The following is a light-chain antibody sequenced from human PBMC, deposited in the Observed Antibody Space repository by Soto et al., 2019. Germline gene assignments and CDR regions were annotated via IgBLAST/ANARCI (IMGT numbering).Light chain of an antibody. J-gene: IGKJ4*01. Sequence: EILMTQSPDTLSVSPGERVTLSCRASRTVSNRLAWYQHKPGQAPRLLISGASTGATGIPPRLRGSGSGTEFTLTVDTLQSEDIAIYYCQQYYHWPVTFGGGTKVDIX. V-gene: IGKV3-15*01. CDR2: GAS. CDR3: QQYYHWPVT. CDR1: RTVSNR.